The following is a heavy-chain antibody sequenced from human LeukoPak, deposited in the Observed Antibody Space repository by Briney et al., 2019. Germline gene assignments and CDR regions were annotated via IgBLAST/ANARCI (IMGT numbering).Heavy chain of an antibody. CDR3: ARVATKPLVYYYGMDV. V-gene: IGHV1-8*01. CDR2: MNPNSGNT. J-gene: IGHJ6*02. CDR1: GYTFTSYD. Sequence: ASVKVSCKASGYTFTSYDINWVRQATGQGLEWMGWMNPNSGNTGYAQKFQGRVTMTRNTSISTAYMELSSLRSEDTAVYYCARVATKPLVYYYGMDVWGQGTTVTVSS. D-gene: IGHD5-12*01.